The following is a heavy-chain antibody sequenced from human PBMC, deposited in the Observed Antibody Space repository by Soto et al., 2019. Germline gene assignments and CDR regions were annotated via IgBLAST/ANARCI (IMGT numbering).Heavy chain of an antibody. CDR3: ARQGGLICSSTSCFLFSTTYYYYYGIDV. V-gene: IGHV4-34*01. J-gene: IGHJ6*02. Sequence: SETLSLTCAVYGGSFSGYYWSWIRQPPGKGLEWIGEINHSGSTNYNPSLKSRVTISVDTSKNQFSLKLSSVTAADTAVYYCARQGGLICSSTSCFLFSTTYYYYYGIDVWGQGTTVTVSS. D-gene: IGHD2-2*01. CDR1: GGSFSGYY. CDR2: INHSGST.